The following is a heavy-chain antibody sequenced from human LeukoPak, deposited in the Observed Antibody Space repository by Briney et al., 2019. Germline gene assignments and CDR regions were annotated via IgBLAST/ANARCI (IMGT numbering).Heavy chain of an antibody. Sequence: ASVKVSCKASGYTFTSYDINWVRQATGQGLEWMGWMNPNSGNTGYAQKFQGRVTITRNTSISTAYMELSSLRSEDTAVYYCARGLDVVSGYGKYNWFDPWGQGTLVTVSS. CDR1: GYTFTSYD. D-gene: IGHD5-12*01. J-gene: IGHJ5*02. V-gene: IGHV1-8*03. CDR2: MNPNSGNT. CDR3: ARGLDVVSGYGKYNWFDP.